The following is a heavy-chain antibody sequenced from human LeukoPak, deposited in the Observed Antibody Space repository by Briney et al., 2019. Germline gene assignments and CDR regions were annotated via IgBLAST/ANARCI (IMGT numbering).Heavy chain of an antibody. J-gene: IGHJ5*02. D-gene: IGHD3-10*01. CDR1: GYTFTGYY. V-gene: IGHV1-2*02. Sequence: GASVKVSCKASGYTFTGYYMHWVRQAPGQGLEWMGWINPNSGGTNYAQKFQGRVTMTRDTSISTAYMELSRLRSDDTAVYYCAREGGVGSGSYWFNPWGQGTLVTVSS. CDR3: AREGGVGSGSYWFNP. CDR2: INPNSGGT.